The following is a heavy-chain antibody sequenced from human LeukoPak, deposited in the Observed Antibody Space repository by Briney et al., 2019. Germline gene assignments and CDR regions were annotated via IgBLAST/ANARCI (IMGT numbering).Heavy chain of an antibody. D-gene: IGHD5-18*01. CDR1: GGPLSSYY. CDR2: IYYSGST. Sequence: SETLSLTCTVSGGPLSSYYWSWIRQPPGKGLEWLRYIYYSGSTNYNPSLKSRVTISVDTSKNQFSLKLSSVTAEDTAVYYCARVYSYGLLFDYWGQGTLVTVSS. J-gene: IGHJ4*02. V-gene: IGHV4-59*01. CDR3: ARVYSYGLLFDY.